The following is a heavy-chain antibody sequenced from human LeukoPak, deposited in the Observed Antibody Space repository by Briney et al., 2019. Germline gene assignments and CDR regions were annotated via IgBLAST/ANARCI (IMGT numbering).Heavy chain of an antibody. V-gene: IGHV3-53*01. CDR2: IYSGGST. Sequence: PGGSLRLSCAASGFTFSNYYMSWVRQAPGKGLEWVSVIYSGGSTYYADSVKGRFTISRDNSKNTLYLQMNSLRAEDTAVYYCARDSHSGSYYRLDYWGQGTLVTVSS. CDR1: GFTFSNYY. CDR3: ARDSHSGSYYRLDY. J-gene: IGHJ4*02. D-gene: IGHD1-26*01.